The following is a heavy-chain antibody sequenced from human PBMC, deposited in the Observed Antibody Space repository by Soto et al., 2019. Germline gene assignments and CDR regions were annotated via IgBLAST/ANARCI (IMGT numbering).Heavy chain of an antibody. CDR3: ARIYCTTTTCDSWFDP. CDR2: INHSGST. D-gene: IGHD2-8*01. V-gene: IGHV4-34*01. J-gene: IGHJ5*02. CDR1: GGSLSGYY. Sequence: SETLSLTGAVYGGSLSGYYWSWIRQPPGKGLEWIGEINHSGSTNYNPSLKSRVTISADKSISTAYLQWGSLKASDTAMYFCARIYCTTTTCDSWFDPWGQGTLVTVSS.